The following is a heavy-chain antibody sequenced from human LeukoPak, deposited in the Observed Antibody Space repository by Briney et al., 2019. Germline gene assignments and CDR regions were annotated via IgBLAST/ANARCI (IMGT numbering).Heavy chain of an antibody. V-gene: IGHV4-59*01. CDR3: ARGPSGYDFWSGLLTRRNWFDP. Sequence: PSETLSLTCTVSGGSISSYYWSWIRQPPGKGLEWIGYIYYSGSTNYNPSLKSRVTISVDTSKNQFSLKLSSVTAADTAVYYCARGPSGYDFWSGLLTRRNWFDPWGQGTLVTASS. CDR1: GGSISSYY. J-gene: IGHJ5*02. D-gene: IGHD3-3*01. CDR2: IYYSGST.